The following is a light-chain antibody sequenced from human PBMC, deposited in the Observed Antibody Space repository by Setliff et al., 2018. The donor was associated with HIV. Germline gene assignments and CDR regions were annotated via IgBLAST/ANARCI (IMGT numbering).Light chain of an antibody. J-gene: IGLJ1*01. CDR1: NIGSAS. CDR2: YDS. CDR3: QVWDSSSDHPFA. V-gene: IGLV3-21*04. Sequence: SYELTQPPSASVAPGKTARITCEGNNIGSASVHWYQQKPGQAPVVVIYYDSDRPSGIPERFSGSNSGNTATLTISRVEAGDEADYYCQVWDSSSDHPFAFGTGTKVTVL.